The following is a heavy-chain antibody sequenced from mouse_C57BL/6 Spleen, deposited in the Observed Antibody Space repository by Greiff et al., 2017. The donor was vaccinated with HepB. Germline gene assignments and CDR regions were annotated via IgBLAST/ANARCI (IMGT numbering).Heavy chain of an antibody. D-gene: IGHD2-4*01. V-gene: IGHV1-66*01. CDR3: ANRLRPYAMDY. CDR2: IYPGSGNT. Sequence: QVQLQQSGPELVKPGASVKISCKASGYSFTSYYIHWVKQRPGQGLEWIGWIYPGSGNTKYNEKFKGKATLTADTSSSTAYMQLSSLTSEDSAVYYCANRLRPYAMDYWGQGTSVTVSS. CDR1: GYSFTSYY. J-gene: IGHJ4*01.